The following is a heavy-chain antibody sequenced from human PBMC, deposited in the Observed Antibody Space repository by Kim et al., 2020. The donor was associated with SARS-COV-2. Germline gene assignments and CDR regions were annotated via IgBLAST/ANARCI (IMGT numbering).Heavy chain of an antibody. J-gene: IGHJ4*02. CDR1: GFSFSTYG. CDR3: AKNGPGYGDFYFDT. CDR2: ISYDGNHK. V-gene: IGHV3-30*18. Sequence: GRSLRLSCAGSGFSFSTYGMHWVRQAPGKGLEWVAVISYDGNHKYYTDSVKGRFTISRDNAKNTLDLQMNSLRDEDTALYFCAKNGPGYGDFYFDTWGQGTPVTVSS. D-gene: IGHD4-17*01.